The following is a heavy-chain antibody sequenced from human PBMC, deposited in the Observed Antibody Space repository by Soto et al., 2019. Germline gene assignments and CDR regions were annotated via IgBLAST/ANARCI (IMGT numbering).Heavy chain of an antibody. CDR1: GFSFSSYW. CDR3: ARSPGGYYIE. V-gene: IGHV3-74*01. J-gene: IGHJ3*01. CDR2: INTDGSST. D-gene: IGHD3-9*01. Sequence: PGGSLRLSCADSGFSFSSYWMHWVRQGPGKGLVWVSRINTDGSSTNYADSVRGRFAISRDNAKNTVYLQMNSLRDEDTAVYYCARSPGGYYIEWGQGTMVTVSS.